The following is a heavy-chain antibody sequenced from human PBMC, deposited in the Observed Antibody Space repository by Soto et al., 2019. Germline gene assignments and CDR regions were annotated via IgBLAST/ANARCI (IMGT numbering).Heavy chain of an antibody. CDR3: ACIFSGGYGYGFYYYGMDV. V-gene: IGHV4-39*01. CDR2: IYYSGST. Sequence: PSETLSLTCTVSGGSISSSIYYWGWIRQPPGKRLEWIGSIYYSGSTYYNPSLKSRVTISVDTSKNQFSLKLSSVTAADTAVYYCACIFSGGYGYGFYYYGMDVWGQGTTVTVSS. CDR1: GGSISSSIYY. J-gene: IGHJ6*02. D-gene: IGHD5-18*01.